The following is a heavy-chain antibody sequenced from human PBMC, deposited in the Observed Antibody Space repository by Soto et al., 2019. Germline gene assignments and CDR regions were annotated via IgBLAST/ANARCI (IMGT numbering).Heavy chain of an antibody. Sequence: QVQLVQSGAEVKKPGASVKVSCKASGDTLSTYAISWVRQVPGQRLEWMGGTTPIIGTIDYAQRFQGRVTITADESTATSYIELRSLSSAETAGDYCAAGDSSDTGDHWGQGTLVTVSS. CDR2: TTPIIGTI. J-gene: IGHJ4*02. V-gene: IGHV1-69*01. CDR1: GDTLSTYA. CDR3: AAGDSSDTGDH. D-gene: IGHD5-18*01.